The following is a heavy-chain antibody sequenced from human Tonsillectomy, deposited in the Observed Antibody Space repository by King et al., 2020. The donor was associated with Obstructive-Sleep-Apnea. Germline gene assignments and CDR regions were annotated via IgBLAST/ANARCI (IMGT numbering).Heavy chain of an antibody. CDR1: GGSISSSNYY. CDR2: IYYSGRT. J-gene: IGHJ5*02. CDR3: AREGAAATNWFDP. V-gene: IGHV4-39*07. Sequence: LQLQESGPGLVKPSETLSLTCTVSGGSISSSNYYWGWIRQPPGKGLEWIGSIYYSGRTYYNPSLKSRLTISLDTSKNQFSLKLSSVTAADTAVYYCAREGAAATNWFDPWGQGTLVTVSS. D-gene: IGHD2-15*01.